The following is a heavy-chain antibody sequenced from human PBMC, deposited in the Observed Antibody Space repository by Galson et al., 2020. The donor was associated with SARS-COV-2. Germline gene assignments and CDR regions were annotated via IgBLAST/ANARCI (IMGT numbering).Heavy chain of an antibody. V-gene: IGHV3-48*01. Sequence: GESLKISCAASGFTFSSYRMNWVRQAPGKGLEWVSYISSSSSTIYYADSVKGRFTISRDNAKNSLYLQMNSLRAEDTAVYYCARGAGVVLRFLEWLNYMDVWGKGTTVTVSS. CDR1: GFTFSSYR. J-gene: IGHJ6*03. CDR2: ISSSSSTI. CDR3: ARGAGVVLRFLEWLNYMDV. D-gene: IGHD3-3*01.